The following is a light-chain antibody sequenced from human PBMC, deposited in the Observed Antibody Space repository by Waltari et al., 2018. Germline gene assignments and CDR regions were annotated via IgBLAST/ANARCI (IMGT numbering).Light chain of an antibody. CDR2: DAS. Sequence: EIVLTQSPATLSLSPGERGTLSCRASQSVNTNLAWYQQKPGQAPRLLIYDASNRATGIPARFSGSGSGTDFTLTISSLECEDFAVYYCQQRSTWPSITFGQGTRLEIK. CDR3: QQRSTWPSIT. J-gene: IGKJ5*01. CDR1: QSVNTN. V-gene: IGKV3-11*01.